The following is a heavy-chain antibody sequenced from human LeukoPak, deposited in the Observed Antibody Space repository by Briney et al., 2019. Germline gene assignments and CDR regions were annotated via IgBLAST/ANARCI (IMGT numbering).Heavy chain of an antibody. V-gene: IGHV1-2*04. CDR2: INPNSGGT. CDR1: GGTFSSYA. CDR3: ARDRRRDVLRFLEWSHRGGGMDV. D-gene: IGHD3-3*01. J-gene: IGHJ6*02. Sequence: ASVKVSCKASGGTFSSYAISWVRQAPGQGLEWMGWINPNSGGTNYAQKFQGWVTMTRDTSISTAYMELSRLRSDDTAVYYCARDRRRDVLRFLEWSHRGGGMDVWGQGTTVTVSS.